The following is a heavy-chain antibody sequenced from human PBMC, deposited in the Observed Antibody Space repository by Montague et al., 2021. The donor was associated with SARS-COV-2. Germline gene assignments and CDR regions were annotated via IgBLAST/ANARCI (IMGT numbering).Heavy chain of an antibody. V-gene: IGHV4-31*03. Sequence: TLSLTCTVSGGSISAGYYWTWIRQIPGKGLEWIWYIYYSGSTXXNPSLNSRVIMSIDTSKHQFSLKVSAVTAADTATYFCASAIAVADTHYYYYGMDVWGQGTTVTVSS. CDR3: ASAIAVADTHYYYYGMDV. D-gene: IGHD6-19*01. CDR1: GGSISAGYY. J-gene: IGHJ6*02. CDR2: IYYSGST.